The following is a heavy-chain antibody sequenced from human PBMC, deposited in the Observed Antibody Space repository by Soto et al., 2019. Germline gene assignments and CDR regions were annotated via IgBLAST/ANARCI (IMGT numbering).Heavy chain of an antibody. J-gene: IGHJ4*02. D-gene: IGHD1-26*01. CDR1: GGSITSNAYC. CDR2: IYYSGSA. Sequence: QLQLQESGPGLVKPSETLSLTCTVSGGSITSNAYCWGWIRQPPGKGLEWLGYIYYSGSASYNPSLKSRVTMSVDTSKNQFSLKLSSVTAADTAVYYCARRPKRGSYSWCFDYWGQGTLVTVSS. CDR3: ARRPKRGSYSWCFDY. V-gene: IGHV4-39*01.